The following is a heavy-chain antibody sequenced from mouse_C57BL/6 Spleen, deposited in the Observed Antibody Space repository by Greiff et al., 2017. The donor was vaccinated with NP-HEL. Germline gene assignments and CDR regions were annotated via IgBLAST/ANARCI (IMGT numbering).Heavy chain of an antibody. Sequence: EVKLVESGGDLVKPGGSLKLSCAASGFTFSSYGMSWVRQTQDKRLEWVATISSGGSYNYYPDSVKGRFTISRDNAKNTLYLQLSSLNSEDTAMYYCARHDDVYYKGIDYWGQGTTLTVSS. CDR2: ISSGGSYN. CDR1: GFTFSSYG. D-gene: IGHD2-3*01. J-gene: IGHJ2*01. CDR3: ARHDDVYYKGIDY. V-gene: IGHV5-6*01.